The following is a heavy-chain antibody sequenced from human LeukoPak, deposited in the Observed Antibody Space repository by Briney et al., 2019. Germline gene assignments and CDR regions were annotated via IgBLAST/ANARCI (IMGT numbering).Heavy chain of an antibody. D-gene: IGHD2-2*02. V-gene: IGHV4-4*09. J-gene: IGHJ5*02. CDR3: ARQRYCSSTSCYTWFDP. Sequence: PSETLSLTCTVSGGSISSYYWSWIRQPPGKGLEWIGYIYTSRSTNDDSSLQSRVTISVDTSKNQFSLKLSSVTAADTAVYYCARQRYCSSTSCYTWFDPWGQGTLVTVSS. CDR2: IYTSRST. CDR1: GGSISSYY.